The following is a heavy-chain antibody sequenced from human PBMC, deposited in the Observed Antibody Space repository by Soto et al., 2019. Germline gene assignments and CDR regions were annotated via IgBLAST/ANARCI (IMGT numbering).Heavy chain of an antibody. J-gene: IGHJ4*02. V-gene: IGHV3-30*18. Sequence: GSLRLSCAASGFTFSSYGMHWVRQAPGKGLEWVAVISYDGSNKYYADSVKGRFTISRDNSKNTLYLQMNSLRAEDTAVYYCAKDHPYSSSWSIDYWGQGTRVTVSS. CDR3: AKDHPYSSSWSIDY. D-gene: IGHD6-13*01. CDR2: ISYDGSNK. CDR1: GFTFSSYG.